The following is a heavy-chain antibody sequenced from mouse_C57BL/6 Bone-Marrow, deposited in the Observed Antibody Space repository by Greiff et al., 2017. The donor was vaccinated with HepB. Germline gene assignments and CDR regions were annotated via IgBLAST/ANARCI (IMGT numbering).Heavy chain of an antibody. CDR1: GYTFTSYG. Sequence: VQLQESGAELARPGASVKLSCKASGYTFTSYGISWVKQRTGQGLEWIGEIYPRSGNTYYNEKFKGKATLTADKSSSTAYMELRSLTSEDSAVYFWARSPIYDGYYFDYWGQGTTLTVSS. D-gene: IGHD2-3*01. CDR2: IYPRSGNT. V-gene: IGHV1-81*01. CDR3: ARSPIYDGYYFDY. J-gene: IGHJ2*01.